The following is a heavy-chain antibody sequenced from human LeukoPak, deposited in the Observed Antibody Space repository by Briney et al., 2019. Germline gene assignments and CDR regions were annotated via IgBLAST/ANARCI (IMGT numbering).Heavy chain of an antibody. CDR2: ISYDGSNK. CDR1: GFTFSSYA. CDR3: AREGIAVAGYGP. J-gene: IGHJ5*02. Sequence: GGSLRLSCAASGFTFSSYAMHWVRQAPGKGLEWVAAISYDGSNKYYADSVKGRFTISRDNSKNTLYLQMNSLRAEDTAVYYCAREGIAVAGYGPWGQGTLVTVSS. D-gene: IGHD6-19*01. V-gene: IGHV3-30-3*01.